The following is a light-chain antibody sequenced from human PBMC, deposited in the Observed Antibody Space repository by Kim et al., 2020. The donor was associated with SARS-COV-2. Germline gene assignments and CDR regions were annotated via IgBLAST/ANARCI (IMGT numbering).Light chain of an antibody. V-gene: IGLV3-1*01. J-gene: IGLJ3*02. CDR2: QDS. CDR1: KLGDKY. CDR3: QAWDSSTAV. Sequence: VSPGQEASITCSGDKLGDKYACWYQQKPGQSPVLVIYQDSKRPSGIPERFSGSNSGNTATLTISGTQAMDEADYYCQAWDSSTAVFGGGTQLTVL.